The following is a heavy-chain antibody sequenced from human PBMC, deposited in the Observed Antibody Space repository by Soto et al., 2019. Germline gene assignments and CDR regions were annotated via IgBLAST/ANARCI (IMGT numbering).Heavy chain of an antibody. D-gene: IGHD6-13*01. J-gene: IGHJ5*02. Sequence: ASVKVSCKASGYTFTSYGIHWVRQAPGQRLEWMGWINAANGDTKYSPKFQGRVTITRDTSASTAYMELSSLRSEGTAVYYCVRRHVSATGIDWFDPWGKGTLV. CDR2: INAANGDT. CDR3: VRRHVSATGIDWFDP. CDR1: GYTFTSYG. V-gene: IGHV1-3*01.